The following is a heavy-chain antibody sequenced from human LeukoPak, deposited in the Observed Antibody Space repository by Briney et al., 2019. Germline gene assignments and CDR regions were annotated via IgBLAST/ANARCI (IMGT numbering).Heavy chain of an antibody. CDR3: ARVAPYYYYGMDV. CDR2: INHSGST. Sequence: SETLSLTCAVYGGSFSGYYWSWIRQPPGKGLEWIGEINHSGSTNYNPSLKSRVTISVDTSKNQFSLKLSSVTAADTAVYYCARVAPYYYYGMDVWGQGTTVTVSS. V-gene: IGHV4-34*01. CDR1: GGSFSGYY. D-gene: IGHD2-15*01. J-gene: IGHJ6*02.